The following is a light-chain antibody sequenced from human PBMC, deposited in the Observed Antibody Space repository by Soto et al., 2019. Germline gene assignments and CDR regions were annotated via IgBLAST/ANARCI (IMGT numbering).Light chain of an antibody. J-gene: IGLJ3*02. CDR2: SNN. CDR3: AAWDDSLNGWV. CDR1: SSNIGSNT. V-gene: IGLV1-44*01. Sequence: QSVLTQPPSASGTPGQRVTISCSGSSSNIGSNTVNWYQQLPGTAPTLLIYSNNQRPSGVPDRFSGSKSGTSASLAISGLQSEDDADYCCAAWDDSLNGWVFGGGTKLTV.